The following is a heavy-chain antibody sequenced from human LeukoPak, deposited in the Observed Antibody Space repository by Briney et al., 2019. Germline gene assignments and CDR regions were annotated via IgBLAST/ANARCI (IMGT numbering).Heavy chain of an antibody. J-gene: IGHJ4*02. CDR1: GFTFDDYG. V-gene: IGHV3-48*03. Sequence: PGGSLRLSCAASGFTFDDYGMNWVRQAPGKGLEWVSYISSSGSTVYYADSVKGRFTISRDNAKNSLYLQMNSLRAEDTAVYYCAQIYTYGSSQFDYWGQGTLVTVSS. CDR2: ISSSGSTV. CDR3: AQIYTYGSSQFDY. D-gene: IGHD5-18*01.